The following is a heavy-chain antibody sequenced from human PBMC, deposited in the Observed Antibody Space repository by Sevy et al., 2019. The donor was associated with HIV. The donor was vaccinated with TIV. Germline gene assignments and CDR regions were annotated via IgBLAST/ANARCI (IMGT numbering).Heavy chain of an antibody. CDR1: GFTFSSYG. D-gene: IGHD5-12*01. CDR2: ISYDGSNK. V-gene: IGHV3-30*18. Sequence: GGSLRLSCAASGFTFSSYGMHWVRQAPGKGLEWVAVISYDGSNKYYADSVKGRFTISRDNSKNTLYLQMNSLRAEDTAVYYCAKVNEREWLRLMGGYFDYWGQRTLVTVSS. J-gene: IGHJ4*02. CDR3: AKVNEREWLRLMGGYFDY.